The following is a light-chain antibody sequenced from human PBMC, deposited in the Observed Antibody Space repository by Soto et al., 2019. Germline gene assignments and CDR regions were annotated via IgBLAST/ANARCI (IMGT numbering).Light chain of an antibody. CDR3: LQNHDYPRT. J-gene: IGKJ2*01. CDR2: AAS. Sequence: AIQMTQSPSSLSASVGDRVSIACRASQAIENNLGWFQQKPGKAPKLLIYAASTLHTGVPSRFSGSGSGTDFTLTISSLQPEDFAVYYCLQNHDYPRTFDQGTKLEIK. V-gene: IGKV1-6*01. CDR1: QAIENN.